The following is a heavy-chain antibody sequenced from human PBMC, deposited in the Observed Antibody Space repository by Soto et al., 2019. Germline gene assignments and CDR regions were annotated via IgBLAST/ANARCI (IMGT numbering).Heavy chain of an antibody. J-gene: IGHJ4*02. Sequence: PSETLSLTCTVSGGSISSYYWSWIRQPPGKGLEWIGYIYYSGSTNYNPSLKSRVTISVDTSKNQFSLKLSSVTAADTAVYYCARAAGYSSGWYRKYYFDYWGQGTLVTVSS. D-gene: IGHD6-19*01. CDR3: ARAAGYSSGWYRKYYFDY. CDR2: IYYSGST. CDR1: GGSISSYY. V-gene: IGHV4-59*01.